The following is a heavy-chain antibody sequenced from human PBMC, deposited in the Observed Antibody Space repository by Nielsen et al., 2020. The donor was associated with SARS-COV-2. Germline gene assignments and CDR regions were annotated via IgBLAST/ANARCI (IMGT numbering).Heavy chain of an antibody. CDR3: ARVARGETGFDAFDI. D-gene: IGHD2-21*01. CDR2: MSRSGART. Sequence: GGSLRLSCEGSGFTFSDFYLSWIRQAPGKGLEWVTHMSRSGARTKSADSVKGRFTISRDNAKNSLYLQMNSLRPDDTAVYYCARVARGETGFDAFDIWGQGTMVTVSS. J-gene: IGHJ3*02. CDR1: GFTFSDFY. V-gene: IGHV3-11*05.